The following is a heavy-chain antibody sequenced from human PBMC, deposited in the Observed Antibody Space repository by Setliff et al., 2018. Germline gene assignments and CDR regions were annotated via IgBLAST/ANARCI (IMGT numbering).Heavy chain of an antibody. CDR3: ARKYNFWSGELDY. J-gene: IGHJ4*02. D-gene: IGHD3-3*01. V-gene: IGHV4-34*01. Sequence: SETLSLTCAVYGGSFSGYYWSWIRQPPGKGLEWIGKINHSGSTNYNPSLKNRVTISVDTSKNQFSLKLSSVTAADTAVYYCARKYNFWSGELDYWGQGTLVTVSS. CDR1: GGSFSGYY. CDR2: INHSGST.